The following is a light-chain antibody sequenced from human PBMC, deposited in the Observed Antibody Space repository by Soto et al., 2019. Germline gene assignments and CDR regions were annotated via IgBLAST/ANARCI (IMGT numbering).Light chain of an antibody. Sequence: DIQVTQSPSSVSASVGDRVNITRRASQDIAGYLAWYQHQPGRAPELLIHAASSLQSGVPSRFSGSGSGTDFTLTLNSLQPEDFATYYCQQAYSFPITFGQGTRLEIK. CDR3: QQAYSFPIT. CDR2: AAS. J-gene: IGKJ5*01. CDR1: QDIAGY. V-gene: IGKV1D-12*01.